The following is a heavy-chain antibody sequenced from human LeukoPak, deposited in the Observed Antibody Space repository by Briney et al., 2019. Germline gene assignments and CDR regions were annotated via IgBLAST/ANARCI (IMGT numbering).Heavy chain of an antibody. D-gene: IGHD4-23*01. V-gene: IGHV1-69*06. CDR1: GGTFSSYA. Sequence: ASVKVSCKASGGTFSSYAISWVRQAPGQGLEWMGGIIPIFGTANYAQKFQGRVTITADKSTSTACMELSSLRSEDTAVYYCARARYGGNIATPNDYWGQGTLVTVSS. CDR3: ARARYGGNIATPNDY. J-gene: IGHJ4*02. CDR2: IIPIFGTA.